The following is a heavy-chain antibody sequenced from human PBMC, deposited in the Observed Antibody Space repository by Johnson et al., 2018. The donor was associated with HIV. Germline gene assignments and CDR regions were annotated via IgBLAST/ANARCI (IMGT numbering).Heavy chain of an antibody. Sequence: QVQLVESGGGVVQPGRSLRLSCAASGFTFSNYGMHWVRQAPGKGLEWVAVTWFDGSNKYYSYSVKGRFTISRDNSKSTLYLQMNSLRAEDTAVYYCAKVAVATAAGGVALDIWGPGTMVIVSS. CDR1: GFTFSNYG. D-gene: IGHD6-13*01. J-gene: IGHJ3*02. CDR2: TWFDGSNK. V-gene: IGHV3-33*06. CDR3: AKVAVATAAGGVALDI.